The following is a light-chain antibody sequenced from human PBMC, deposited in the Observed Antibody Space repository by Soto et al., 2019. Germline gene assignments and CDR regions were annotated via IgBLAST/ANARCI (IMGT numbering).Light chain of an antibody. J-gene: IGKJ1*01. CDR2: GAS. V-gene: IGKV3-15*01. CDR1: QSVSST. Sequence: EIVMTQSPATLSVSQGERATLSCRASQSVSSTLAWYQQKPGQAPRLLIYGASTRATGIPARFSGSGSGTEFTLTISSLQSEDFAVYYCQQYNNWPRTFGQGTKVEIK. CDR3: QQYNNWPRT.